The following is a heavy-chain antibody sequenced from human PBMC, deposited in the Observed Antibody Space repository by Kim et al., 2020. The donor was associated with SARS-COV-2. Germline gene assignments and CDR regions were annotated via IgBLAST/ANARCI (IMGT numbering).Heavy chain of an antibody. CDR3: ARFDKYGMDV. D-gene: IGHD3-9*01. CDR1: GGSFSGYY. CDR2: INHSGST. Sequence: SETLSLTCAVYGGSFSGYYWSWIRQPPGKGLEWIGEINHSGSTNYNPSLKSRVTISVDTSKNQFSLKLSSVTAADTAVYYCARFDKYGMDVWGQGTTVTVSS. V-gene: IGHV4-34*01. J-gene: IGHJ6*02.